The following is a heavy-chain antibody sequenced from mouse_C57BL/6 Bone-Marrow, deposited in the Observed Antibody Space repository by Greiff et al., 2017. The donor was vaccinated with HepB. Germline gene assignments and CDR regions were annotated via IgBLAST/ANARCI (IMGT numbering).Heavy chain of an antibody. Sequence: QVQLKQPGAELVRPGTSVKLSCKASGYTFTSYWMHWVKQRPGQGLEWIGVIDPSDSYTNYNQKFKGKATLTVDTSSSTAYMQLSSLTSEDSAVYYCAIITTVVAEAYWGQGTLVTVSA. CDR2: IDPSDSYT. D-gene: IGHD1-1*01. J-gene: IGHJ3*01. CDR3: AIITTVVAEAY. V-gene: IGHV1-59*01. CDR1: GYTFTSYW.